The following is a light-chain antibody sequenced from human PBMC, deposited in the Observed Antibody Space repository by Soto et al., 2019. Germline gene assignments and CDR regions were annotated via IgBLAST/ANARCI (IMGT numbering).Light chain of an antibody. J-gene: IGKJ5*01. CDR2: GAS. V-gene: IGKV3-11*01. CDR1: QSVDIN. Sequence: EIGLTQSPGTLSVSPWDRVTLSCRASQSVDINLAWYQQRAGQAPRLLVYGASTKATDMPGRFSGRGSGTDFTLTISSLEHADFAVYYCQQRSNWPPITFGQGTRLEI. CDR3: QQRSNWPPIT.